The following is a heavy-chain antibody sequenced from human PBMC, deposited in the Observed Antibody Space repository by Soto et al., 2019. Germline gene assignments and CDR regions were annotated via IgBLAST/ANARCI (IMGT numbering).Heavy chain of an antibody. D-gene: IGHD6-6*01. CDR3: ARDVWIGSSVRSSYYYYGMDV. Sequence: HPGGSLRLSCAASGXTFSSYAMHWVRQAPGKGLEWVAVISYDGSNKYYADSVKGRFTISRDNSKNTLYLQMNSLRAEDTAVYYCARDVWIGSSVRSSYYYYGMDVWGQGTTVTVSS. V-gene: IGHV3-30-3*01. J-gene: IGHJ6*02. CDR2: ISYDGSNK. CDR1: GXTFSSYA.